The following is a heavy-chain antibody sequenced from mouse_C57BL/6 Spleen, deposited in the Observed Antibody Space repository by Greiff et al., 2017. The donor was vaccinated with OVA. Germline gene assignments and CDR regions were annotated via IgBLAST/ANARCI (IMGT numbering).Heavy chain of an antibody. CDR1: GFTFSDCW. CDR3: TDITSHFDY. Sequence: EVHLVESGGGLVQPGVSMKLSCVASGFTFSDCWMNWVRQSPEKGLEWVAQIRLQSDNYATPYAESVKGRFTISRDDSISSVYLQMNNLRAEDTGMYYCTDITSHFDYWGQGTTLTVSS. J-gene: IGHJ2*01. D-gene: IGHD1-2*01. V-gene: IGHV6-3*01. CDR2: IRLQSDNYAT.